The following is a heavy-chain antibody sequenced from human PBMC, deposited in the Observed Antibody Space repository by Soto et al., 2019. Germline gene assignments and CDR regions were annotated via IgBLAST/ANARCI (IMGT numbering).Heavy chain of an antibody. Sequence: GASVKVSCKASGGTFSSYAISWVRQAPGQGLEWMGGIIPIFGTANYAQKFQGRVTITADESTSTAYMELSSLRSEDTAVYYCARDQERTDIVVVVAATQYYYGMDVWGQGTTVTVSS. J-gene: IGHJ6*02. CDR1: GGTFSSYA. D-gene: IGHD2-15*01. V-gene: IGHV1-69*13. CDR3: ARDQERTDIVVVVAATQYYYGMDV. CDR2: IIPIFGTA.